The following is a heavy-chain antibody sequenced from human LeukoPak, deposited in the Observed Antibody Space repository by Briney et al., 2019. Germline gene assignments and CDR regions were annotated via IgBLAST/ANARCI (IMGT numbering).Heavy chain of an antibody. J-gene: IGHJ4*02. Sequence: GGFLRLSCAASGFTFSSYGMHWVRQAPGKGLERVAVIWYDGSNKYYADSVKGRFTISRDNSKNTLYLQMNSLRAEDTAVYYCAKDRSGAYYDFWSGYIDYWGQGTLVTVSS. CDR2: IWYDGSNK. D-gene: IGHD3-3*01. CDR1: GFTFSSYG. V-gene: IGHV3-33*06. CDR3: AKDRSGAYYDFWSGYIDY.